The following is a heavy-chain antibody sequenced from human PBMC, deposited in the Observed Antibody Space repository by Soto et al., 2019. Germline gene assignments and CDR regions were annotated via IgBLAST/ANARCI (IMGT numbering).Heavy chain of an antibody. J-gene: IGHJ4*02. V-gene: IGHV4-30-4*01. CDR1: GGSISSGNYY. D-gene: IGHD2-15*01. CDR2: MPYSRST. CDR3: ATMGTPATGLYFFDY. Sequence: QVQLQESGPGLVKPSQTLSLTCTVSGGSISSGNYYWSWIRQPPGKGLEWIGFMPYSRSTYYSTSLNSRVTISVETSKSQFSLNLSFVTAADTAVYYCATMGTPATGLYFFDYWGQGSLVTVSS.